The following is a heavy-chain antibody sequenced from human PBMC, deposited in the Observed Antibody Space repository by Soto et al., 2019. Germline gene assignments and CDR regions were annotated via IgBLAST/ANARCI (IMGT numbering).Heavy chain of an antibody. CDR1: GGSFSGYY. V-gene: IGHV4-34*01. Sequence: SETLSLTCAVYGGSFSGYYWSWIRQPPGKGLEWIGEINHSGSTNYNPTLKSRVTISVDTSKNQFSLKLSSVTAADTAVYYWARGSLGYCSSTSCLFDIWGQGTMVTVSS. CDR2: INHSGST. CDR3: ARGSLGYCSSTSCLFDI. D-gene: IGHD2-2*01. J-gene: IGHJ3*02.